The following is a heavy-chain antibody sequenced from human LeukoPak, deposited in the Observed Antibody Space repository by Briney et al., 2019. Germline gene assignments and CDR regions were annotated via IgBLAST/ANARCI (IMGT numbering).Heavy chain of an antibody. J-gene: IGHJ4*02. CDR1: GFTFSSYV. CDR2: IGNNGGST. CDR3: ASSMYYYDSSGYYFDD. D-gene: IGHD3-22*01. V-gene: IGHV3-64*04. Sequence: GGSLRLSCSASGFTFSSYVMHWVRQAPGKGLEYVSAIGNNGGSTYYADSVKGRFTISRDNSKDTLYLQMNSLRAEDTAVYYCASSMYYYDSSGYYFDDWGQGTLVTVSS.